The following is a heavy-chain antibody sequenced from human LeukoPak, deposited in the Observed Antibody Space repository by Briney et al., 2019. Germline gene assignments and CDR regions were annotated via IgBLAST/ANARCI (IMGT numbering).Heavy chain of an antibody. V-gene: IGHV3-48*03. D-gene: IGHD3-3*01. J-gene: IGHJ6*03. CDR1: GFTFSSYE. CDR2: ISSSGSTI. CDR3: ARVYYDPYYYYMDV. Sequence: PGGSLRLSCAASGFTFSSYEMNWVRQAPGKGLEWVSYISSSGSTIYYADSVKGRFTISRDSAKNSLYLQMNSLRAEDTAVYYCARVYYDPYYYYMDVWGKGTTVTVSS.